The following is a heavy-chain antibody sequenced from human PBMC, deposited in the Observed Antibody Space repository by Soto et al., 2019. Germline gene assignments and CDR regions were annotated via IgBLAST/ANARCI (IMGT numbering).Heavy chain of an antibody. CDR1: GGSLNRGEYS. J-gene: IGHJ3*02. CDR3: ARKEGGIFCSGGSCYPHDAFDI. V-gene: IGHV4-39*01. CDR2: IYYSGST. D-gene: IGHD2-15*01. Sequence: SENPALTRPVPGGSLNRGEYSWGGIRQPPGKGVGGIGSIYYSGSTYYNPSLKSRVTISVDTSKNQFSLKLSSVTAADTAVYYCARKEGGIFCSGGSCYPHDAFDIWGQGTMVTVSS.